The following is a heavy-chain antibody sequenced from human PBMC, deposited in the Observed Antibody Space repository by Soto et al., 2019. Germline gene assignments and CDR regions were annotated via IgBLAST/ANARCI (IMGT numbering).Heavy chain of an antibody. V-gene: IGHV4-30-2*01. D-gene: IGHD6-19*01. CDR2: IYHSGST. Sequence: SETLSLTCAVSGGSISSGGYSWSWIRQPPGKGLEWIGYIYHSGSTNHNPSLKSRVTISVDRSKNQFSLNLSSVTAADTAVYYCARGKEAGPGPRSIDYWGQGTLVTVSS. CDR3: ARGKEAGPGPRSIDY. J-gene: IGHJ4*02. CDR1: GGSISSGGYS.